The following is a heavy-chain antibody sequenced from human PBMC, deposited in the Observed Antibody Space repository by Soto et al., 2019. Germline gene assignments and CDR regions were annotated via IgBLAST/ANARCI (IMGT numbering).Heavy chain of an antibody. CDR1: EFTFSSYA. D-gene: IGHD2-21*02. Sequence: EVQLLESGGGLVQPGGSLRLSCAASEFTFSSYAMSWARQAPGKGLEWVSAISGSGGSTYYADSVKGRSTISRDNTKKTLNLQMTSMRAEAPAVYYGAKAKSTHCGGDSYPPRPYYSYYSMDVSVRGITVTFSS. J-gene: IGHJ6*02. CDR2: ISGSGGST. CDR3: AKAKSTHCGGDSYPPRPYYSYYSMDV. V-gene: IGHV3-23*01.